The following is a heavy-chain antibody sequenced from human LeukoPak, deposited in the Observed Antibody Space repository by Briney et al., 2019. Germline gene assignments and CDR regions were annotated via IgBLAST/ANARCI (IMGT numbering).Heavy chain of an antibody. V-gene: IGHV4-30-4*08. J-gene: IGHJ6*03. CDR3: ARVLLAYCGGDCYPYYYYYYMDV. Sequence: KPSETLSLTCTVSGGSISSGDYYWNWIRQPPGKGLEWIGYIYYSGSTYYNPSLKSRVTISVDTSKNQFSLKLSSVTAADTAVYYCARVLLAYCGGDCYPYYYYYYMDVWGKGTTVTVSS. D-gene: IGHD2-21*01. CDR2: IYYSGST. CDR1: GGSISSGDYY.